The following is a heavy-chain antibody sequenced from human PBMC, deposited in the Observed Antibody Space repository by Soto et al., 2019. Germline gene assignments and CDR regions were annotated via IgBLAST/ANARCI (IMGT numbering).Heavy chain of an antibody. Sequence: SDTLSLTCAVYGGSLNGYYWSWIRQPLGRGLEWIGEINHSGSNYNPSLKSRVTISDDTSKNQLSLKLSSVTAADTAVYYCARVNTGSYQIDNWGQGTLVTVSS. V-gene: IGHV4-34*01. J-gene: IGHJ4*02. CDR3: ARVNTGSYQIDN. D-gene: IGHD1-26*01. CDR1: GGSLNGYY. CDR2: INHSGS.